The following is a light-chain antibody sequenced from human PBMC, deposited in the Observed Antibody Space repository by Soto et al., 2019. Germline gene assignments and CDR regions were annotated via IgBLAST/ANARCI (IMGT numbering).Light chain of an antibody. J-gene: IGKJ1*01. V-gene: IGKV3-15*01. CDR2: GAS. CDR1: QSLNTN. Sequence: ETVMTQSPATLSVSPLELATLSVMASQSLNTNLAWYQQKLGQAPRVLIYGASTRATGIPARFSGSGSGTEFTLTISGLQSEDSGVYFCHEYNTWPWTFGQGTKVDI. CDR3: HEYNTWPWT.